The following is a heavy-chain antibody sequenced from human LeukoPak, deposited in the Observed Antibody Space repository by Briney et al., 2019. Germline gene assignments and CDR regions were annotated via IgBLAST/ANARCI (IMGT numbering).Heavy chain of an antibody. CDR2: VYYSGST. D-gene: IGHD3/OR15-3a*01. V-gene: IGHV4-31*03. J-gene: IGHJ1*01. Sequence: SQTLSLTCTVSGASISSGGQSWNWIRQHPGKGLEWIGYVYYSGSTFYNPSLRSRLSISLDTSKNQFSLEMTSVTAADTAVYYCAKAGSVIAMDSWGQGTPVTVSS. CDR1: GASISSGGQS. CDR3: AKAGSVIAMDS.